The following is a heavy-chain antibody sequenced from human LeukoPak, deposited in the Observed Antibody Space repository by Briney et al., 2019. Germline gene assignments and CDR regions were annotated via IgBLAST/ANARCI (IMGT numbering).Heavy chain of an antibody. D-gene: IGHD3-10*01. CDR3: AKEGAYPIITYDS. CDR2: IKQDGSEK. V-gene: IGHV3-7*01. CDR1: GFTFSNYW. Sequence: GGSLRLSCAASGFTFSNYWMNWVRQAPGKGVEWVANIKQDGSEKYYVDSVKGRFTISRDNAKHSLYLQMNRLRAADAGVYYCAKEGAYPIITYDSWGQGTLVTVSS. J-gene: IGHJ5*01.